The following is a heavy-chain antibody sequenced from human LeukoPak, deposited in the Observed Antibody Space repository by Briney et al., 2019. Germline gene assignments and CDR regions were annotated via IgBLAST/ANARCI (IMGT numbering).Heavy chain of an antibody. CDR2: INPNDGDT. CDR3: ARANFLYCSSSTCLFDY. D-gene: IGHD2-2*01. J-gene: IGHJ4*02. V-gene: IGHV1-2*02. CDR1: GYTFTDYY. Sequence: GPSVKLSCKASGYTFTDYYMHWVRQAPGQGFEWMGWINPNDGDTNYQGRVTMTRDTSISTAHMEVSRLRSDDTAVYYCARANFLYCSSSTCLFDYWGQGTLVTVSS.